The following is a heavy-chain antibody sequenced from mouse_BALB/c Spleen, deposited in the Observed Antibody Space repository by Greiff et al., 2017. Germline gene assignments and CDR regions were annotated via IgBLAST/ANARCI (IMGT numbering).Heavy chain of an antibody. J-gene: IGHJ1*01. CDR1: GYSFTSYW. V-gene: IGHV1-5*01. CDR2: IYPGNSDT. CDR3: TRSGGNYVDWYFDV. Sequence: EVQLQQSGTVLARPGASVKMSCKASGYSFTSYWMHWVKQRPGQGLEWIGAIYPGNSDTSYNQKFKGKAKLTAVTSASTAYMELSSLTNEDSAVYYCTRSGGNYVDWYFDVWGAGTTVNVSS. D-gene: IGHD2-1*01.